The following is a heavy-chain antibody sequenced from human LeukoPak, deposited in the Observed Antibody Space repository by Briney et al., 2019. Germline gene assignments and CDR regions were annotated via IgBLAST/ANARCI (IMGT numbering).Heavy chain of an antibody. Sequence: GGSLRLSCAASGFTFDGYAMHWVRQIPGKGLEWVSLISWDGGGTYYADSVKGRFTISRDNAKNSLYLQMNSLRAEDTAVYYCAELGITMIGGVWGKGTTVTISS. CDR3: AELGITMIGGV. J-gene: IGHJ6*04. V-gene: IGHV3-43D*03. CDR2: ISWDGGGT. CDR1: GFTFDGYA. D-gene: IGHD3-10*02.